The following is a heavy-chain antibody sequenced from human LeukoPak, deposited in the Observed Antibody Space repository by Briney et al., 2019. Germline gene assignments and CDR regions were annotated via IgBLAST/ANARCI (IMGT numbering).Heavy chain of an antibody. Sequence: TGRSLRLSCAATGFAFRSYGMHWVRQPPRKGLGWVAFIRFDGSNKYYSDSVKGRFTISRDNSKLYLQMNGLRAEDTAVYYCAKGNCGGDCYTYYYFYMDVWGKGTTVTVSS. J-gene: IGHJ6*03. D-gene: IGHD2-21*02. V-gene: IGHV3-30*02. CDR2: IRFDGSNK. CDR1: GFAFRSYG. CDR3: AKGNCGGDCYTYYYFYMDV.